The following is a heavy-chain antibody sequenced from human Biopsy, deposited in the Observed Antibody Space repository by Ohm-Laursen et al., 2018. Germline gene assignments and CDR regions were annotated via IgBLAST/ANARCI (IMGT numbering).Heavy chain of an antibody. D-gene: IGHD6-6*01. CDR1: GFSVSSYD. CDR2: ISETSSHI. V-gene: IGHV3-21*01. J-gene: IGHJ6*02. CDR3: ARDSSRRAREGGMDV. Sequence: SLRLSCAASGFSVSSYDMNWVRQAPGKGLEWISYISETSSHIYDADSVRGRFTVARDIAKNSLYLQLNSLSVEDTAVYYCARDSSRRAREGGMDVWGQGTTVTV.